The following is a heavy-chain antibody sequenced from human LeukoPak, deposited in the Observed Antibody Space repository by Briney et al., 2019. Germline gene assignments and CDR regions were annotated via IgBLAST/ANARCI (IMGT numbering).Heavy chain of an antibody. CDR1: RFTFSSYD. V-gene: IGHV3-23*01. Sequence: GGSLRLSCAASRFTFSSYDMSWVRQAPGKGLEWVSTVSHSGSDTYYADSVRGRFTISRDSSKNTLYLQMDSLRVDDTAIYYCATFQIVVVPAAEDFDYWGQGTLVTVSS. D-gene: IGHD2-2*01. J-gene: IGHJ4*02. CDR3: ATFQIVVVPAAEDFDY. CDR2: VSHSGSDT.